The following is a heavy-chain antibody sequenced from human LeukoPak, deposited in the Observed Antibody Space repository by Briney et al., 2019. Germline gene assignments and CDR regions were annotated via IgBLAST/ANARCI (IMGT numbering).Heavy chain of an antibody. J-gene: IGHJ4*02. CDR1: GGTFSGYY. CDR3: VRGGFYGHPFDF. V-gene: IGHV4-34*01. CDR2: SNDSGGT. Sequence: PSETLSLTCAVYGGTFSGYYWSWIRQPPGKRLEWVGESNDSGGTNYNPSLESRVTISVDTSNNQVSLNLNSVTAADTAIYFCVRGGFYGHPFDFGGQGTLVTVSS. D-gene: IGHD3-10*01.